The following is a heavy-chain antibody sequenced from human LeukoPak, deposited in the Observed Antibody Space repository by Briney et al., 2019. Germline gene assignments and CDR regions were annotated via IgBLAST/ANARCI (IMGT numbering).Heavy chain of an antibody. CDR3: ARDDQWLEL. J-gene: IGHJ4*02. CDR2: MRGSSGHI. D-gene: IGHD6-19*01. Sequence: GGSLRLSCAASGFTFSSYSMAWVRQAPGKGLEWVSSMRGSSGHIYYADSLEGRFTISRDNAKNSLYLQMNSLRAEDTAVYYCARDDQWLELWGQGTLVTVSS. CDR1: GFTFSSYS. V-gene: IGHV3-21*01.